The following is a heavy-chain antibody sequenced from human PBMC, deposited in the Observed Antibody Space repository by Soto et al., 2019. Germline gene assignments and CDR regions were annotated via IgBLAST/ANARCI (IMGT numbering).Heavy chain of an antibody. J-gene: IGHJ4*02. Sequence: QVQLVQSGAEVKKPGSSVKVSCKASGGTFSSYTISWVRQAPGQGLEWMGRIIPILGIANYAQKFQGRVTXAXDXXTSKAYMELSSLRSEDTAVYYCLVGVVTEVGYFDYWGQGTLVSVSS. V-gene: IGHV1-69*02. CDR3: LVGVVTEVGYFDY. CDR1: GGTFSSYT. CDR2: IIPILGIA. D-gene: IGHD2-21*02.